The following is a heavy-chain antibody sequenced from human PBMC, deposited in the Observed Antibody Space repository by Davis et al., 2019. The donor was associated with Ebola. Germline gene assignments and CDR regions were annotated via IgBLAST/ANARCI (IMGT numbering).Heavy chain of an antibody. D-gene: IGHD4-17*01. CDR3: ARVEYGDYGFDC. Sequence: ASVKVSCKASGYTFTGYYMHWVRQAPGQGLEWMGWINPNSGGTNYAQKFQGRVTITADESTSTAYMELRSLRSDDTAVYYCARVEYGDYGFDCWGQGTLVTVSS. CDR1: GYTFTGYY. CDR2: INPNSGGT. J-gene: IGHJ4*02. V-gene: IGHV1-2*02.